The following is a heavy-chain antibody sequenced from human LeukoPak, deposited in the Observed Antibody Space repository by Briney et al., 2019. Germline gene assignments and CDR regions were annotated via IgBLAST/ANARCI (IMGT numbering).Heavy chain of an antibody. CDR2: VNHSGYT. CDR1: GTSFSSYY. V-gene: IGHV4-34*01. Sequence: SETLSLTCAVSGTSFSSYYWSWVRQPPGKGLEWIGEVNHSGYTNDNPPLKSRVTISVDTSKNQFSLRLRSVTAADTAVYFCARMTTGHDFWGQGTLVTVSS. J-gene: IGHJ4*02. D-gene: IGHD4-17*01. CDR3: ARMTTGHDF.